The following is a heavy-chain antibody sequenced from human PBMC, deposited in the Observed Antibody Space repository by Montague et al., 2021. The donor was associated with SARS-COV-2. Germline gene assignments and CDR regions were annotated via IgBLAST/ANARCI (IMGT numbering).Heavy chain of an antibody. D-gene: IGHD5-12*01. CDR2: ISSSSRDI. CDR3: AREWRVVATGYHYGMDV. J-gene: IGHJ6*02. CDR1: GFTFSDNY. V-gene: IGHV3-11*05. Sequence: SLRLSCAASGFTFSDNYMSWIRQAPGKGLEWVSYISSSSRDIQYADSVKGRFTISRDNVESSLYLQMNSLSGEDTAVYYCAREWRVVATGYHYGMDVWGPGTPVIVSS.